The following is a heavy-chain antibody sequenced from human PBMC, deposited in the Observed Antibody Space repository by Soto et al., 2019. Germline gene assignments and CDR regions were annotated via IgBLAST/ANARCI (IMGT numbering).Heavy chain of an antibody. CDR3: ARDLEVAVAGA. V-gene: IGHV3-30-3*01. J-gene: IGHJ5*02. CDR1: GFTFSSHA. CDR2: ISYDGSNK. D-gene: IGHD6-19*01. Sequence: QVQLVESGGGVVQPGRSLRLSCAASGFTFSSHAMHWVRQAPGKGLEWVAVISYDGSNKYYADSVKGRFTISRDNSKNTLDLQMNSLRAEDTAVYYCARDLEVAVAGAWGQGTLVTVSS.